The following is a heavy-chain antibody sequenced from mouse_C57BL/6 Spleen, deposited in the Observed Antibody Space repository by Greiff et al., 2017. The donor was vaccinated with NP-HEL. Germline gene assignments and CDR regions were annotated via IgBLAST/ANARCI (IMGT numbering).Heavy chain of an antibody. CDR2: IDPSDSET. CDR3: ASLGSSLYFDY. Sequence: QVQLQQSGAELVRPGSSVKLSCKASGYTFTSYWMHWVKQRPIQGLEWIGNIDPSDSETHYNQKFKDKATLTVDKSSSTAYMQLSSLTSEDSAVYYCASLGSSLYFDYWGQGTTLTVSS. CDR1: GYTFTSYW. J-gene: IGHJ2*01. V-gene: IGHV1-52*01. D-gene: IGHD1-1*01.